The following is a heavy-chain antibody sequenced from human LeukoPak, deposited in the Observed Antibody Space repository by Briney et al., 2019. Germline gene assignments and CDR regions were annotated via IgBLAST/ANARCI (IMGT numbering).Heavy chain of an antibody. CDR3: ARARWPQFPSYYYYGMDV. J-gene: IGHJ6*02. CDR1: GGSFSGYY. Sequence: SETLSLTCAVYGGSFSGYYWSWIRQPPGKGLEWIGEINHSGSTNYNPSLKSRVTISVDTSKNQFSLKLSSVTAADTAVYYCARARWPQFPSYYYYGMDVWGQGTTVTVSS. V-gene: IGHV4-34*01. CDR2: INHSGST. D-gene: IGHD5-24*01.